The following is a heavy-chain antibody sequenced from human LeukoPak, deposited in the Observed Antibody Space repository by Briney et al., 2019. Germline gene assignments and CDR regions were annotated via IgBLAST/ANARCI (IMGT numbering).Heavy chain of an antibody. J-gene: IGHJ4*02. Sequence: GGSLRLSCAASGFTFSSYEMNWVRQAPGKGLEWVSYISSSGSTIYYADSVKGRFTISRDNAKNSLYLQMNSLRAEDTAVYYCARDGGYCSGGTCYSTYWGRGTLVTVSS. V-gene: IGHV3-48*03. CDR2: ISSSGSTI. CDR3: ARDGGYCSGGTCYSTY. D-gene: IGHD2-15*01. CDR1: GFTFSSYE.